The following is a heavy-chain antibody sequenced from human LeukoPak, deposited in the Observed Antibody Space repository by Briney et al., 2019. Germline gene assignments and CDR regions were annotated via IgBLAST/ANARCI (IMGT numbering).Heavy chain of an antibody. V-gene: IGHV3-30*04. J-gene: IGHJ2*01. CDR1: GFTFSSYA. CDR3: ARDTDYFDTSGYFCNYFFDL. Sequence: GGSLRLSCAASGFTFSSYAMHWVRQAPGKGLEWVALISNDGSYEYYADTVEGRFTISRDNSENTLYLRLNTLRPEDTAVYYCARDTDYFDTSGYFCNYFFDLWGRGTLVTVSS. D-gene: IGHD3-22*01. CDR2: ISNDGSYE.